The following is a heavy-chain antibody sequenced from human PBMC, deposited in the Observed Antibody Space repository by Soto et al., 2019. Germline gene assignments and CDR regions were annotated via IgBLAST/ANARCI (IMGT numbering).Heavy chain of an antibody. V-gene: IGHV3-23*01. CDR1: GLTFSTYG. D-gene: IGHD5-12*01. Sequence: EVQLLESGGALEQPGGSLRLSCAASGLTFSTYGMTWVRLAPGRGLDYVSAISPSGGNTWYADSVKGRFTIYRDNSKSTLYMQMNSLRAEDTAIYYCAKTPGGGAYGDWYFALWGRGTLVTVSS. CDR2: ISPSGGNT. J-gene: IGHJ2*01. CDR3: AKTPGGGAYGDWYFAL.